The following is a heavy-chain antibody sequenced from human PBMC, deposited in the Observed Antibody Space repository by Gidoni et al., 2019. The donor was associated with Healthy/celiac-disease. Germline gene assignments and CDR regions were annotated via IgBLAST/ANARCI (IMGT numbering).Heavy chain of an antibody. CDR1: GFPLSNASMG. V-gene: IGHV2-26*01. CDR2: IFANDEK. J-gene: IGHJ4*02. D-gene: IGHD6-19*01. Sequence: QVTLKESGPVLVKPTETLTLTCTVSGFPLSNASMGVSWLRQPPGKALEWLAHIFANDEKSYSTSMKSRLTISKDTSKSQVVLTMTNMDPVDTATYYCARILIEGHSSGCDYWGQGTLVTVSS. CDR3: ARILIEGHSSGCDY.